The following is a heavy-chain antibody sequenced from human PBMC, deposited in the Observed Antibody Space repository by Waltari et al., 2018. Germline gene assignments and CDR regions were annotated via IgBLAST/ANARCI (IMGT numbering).Heavy chain of an antibody. Sequence: QVQLVQSGAEVKKPGASVQVSCTASGYTFTGYYMHWVRQAPGQGLEWMGWINPNSGGTNYAQKFQGRVTMTRDTSISTAYMELSRLRSDDTAVYYCARDGGPVLMVYSWFDPWGQGTLVTVSS. CDR3: ARDGGPVLMVYSWFDP. V-gene: IGHV1-2*02. CDR1: GYTFTGYY. CDR2: INPNSGGT. J-gene: IGHJ5*02. D-gene: IGHD2-8*01.